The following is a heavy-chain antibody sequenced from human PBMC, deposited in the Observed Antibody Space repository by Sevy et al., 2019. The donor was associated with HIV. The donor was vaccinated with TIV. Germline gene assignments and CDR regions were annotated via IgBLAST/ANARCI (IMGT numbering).Heavy chain of an antibody. V-gene: IGHV3-30-3*01. D-gene: IGHD3-16*01. CDR2: VSFDGGSK. CDR3: VRERARSITFDI. J-gene: IGHJ3*02. Sequence: GGSLRLSCEASGFTFNNFPIHWVRQAPGKGLEWVAVVSFDGGSKYYADSVRGRFTVSRDNSKNTVYLQLNSLRAEDTAVYYCVRERARSITFDIWGQRTLVTVS. CDR1: GFTFNNFP.